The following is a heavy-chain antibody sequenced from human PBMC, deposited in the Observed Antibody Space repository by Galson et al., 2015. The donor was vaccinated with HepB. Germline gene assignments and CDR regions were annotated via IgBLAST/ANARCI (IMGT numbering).Heavy chain of an antibody. CDR2: IIPILGIA. J-gene: IGHJ6*02. CDR3: ARDLVTTPPYYYYGMDV. D-gene: IGHD2-21*02. CDR1: GGTFSSYA. V-gene: IGHV1-69*04. Sequence: SVKVSCKASGGTFSSYAISWVRQAPGQGLEWMGRIIPILGIANYAQKFQGRVTITADKSTSTAYMELSSLRSEDTAVYYCARDLVTTPPYYYYGMDVWGQGTTVTVSS.